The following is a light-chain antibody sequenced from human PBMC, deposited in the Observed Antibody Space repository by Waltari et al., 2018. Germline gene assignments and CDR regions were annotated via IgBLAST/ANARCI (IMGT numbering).Light chain of an antibody. CDR3: LQYGNSPGT. J-gene: IGKJ2*01. Sequence: ETVMMQSPGTLSLSPGERATLPCRASDNVKRNSLAWYQQKPGQAPRLLIYGASSRATGIPDRFSGSGSGTDFTLTISRVEPEDIAVYYCLQYGNSPGTFGQGSKLQIK. CDR2: GAS. V-gene: IGKV3-20*01. CDR1: DNVKRNS.